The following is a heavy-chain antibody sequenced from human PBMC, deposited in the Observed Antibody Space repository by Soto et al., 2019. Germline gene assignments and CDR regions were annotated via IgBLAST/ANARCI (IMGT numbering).Heavy chain of an antibody. CDR2: ISGSGGST. CDR3: ANQRDDFWSGYPYFDY. J-gene: IGHJ4*02. D-gene: IGHD3-3*01. V-gene: IGHV3-23*01. Sequence: EVQLLESGGGLVQPGGSLRLSCAASGFTFSSYAMSWGRQAPGKGLEWVSAISGSGGSTYYADSVKGRFTISRANAKNTLYLQMNSLRAEDTAVYYCANQRDDFWSGYPYFDYWGQGTLVTVSS. CDR1: GFTFSSYA.